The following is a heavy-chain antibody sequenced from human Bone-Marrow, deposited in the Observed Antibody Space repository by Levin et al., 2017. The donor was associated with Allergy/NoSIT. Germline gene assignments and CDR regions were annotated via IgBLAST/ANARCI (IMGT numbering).Heavy chain of an antibody. J-gene: IGHJ6*02. Sequence: GGSLRLSCAASGFTFSSYGMHWVRQAPGKGLEWVAVISYDGSNKYYADSVKGRFTISRDNSKNTLYLQMNSLRAEDTAVYYCAKSGIYSSSTKYYYYGMDVWGQGTTVTVSS. CDR3: AKSGIYSSSTKYYYYGMDV. CDR2: ISYDGSNK. D-gene: IGHD6-6*01. CDR1: GFTFSSYG. V-gene: IGHV3-30*18.